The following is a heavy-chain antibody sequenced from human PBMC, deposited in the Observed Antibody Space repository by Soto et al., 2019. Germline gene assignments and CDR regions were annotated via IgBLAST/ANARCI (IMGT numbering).Heavy chain of an antibody. J-gene: IGHJ4*02. CDR1: GGSVTNYY. CDR3: ARVPAS. Sequence: SETLSLTCSVSGGSVTNYYWSWIRQPPGKGLEWIGYIYYTGSTNYNPSLKSRVTISVDTSKNHFSLNLSSVTAADTAVYYCARVPASGGQGTLVTVS. V-gene: IGHV4-59*02. CDR2: IYYTGST.